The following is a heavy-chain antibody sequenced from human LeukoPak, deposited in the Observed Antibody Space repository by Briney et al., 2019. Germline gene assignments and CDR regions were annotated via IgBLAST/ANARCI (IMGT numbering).Heavy chain of an antibody. D-gene: IGHD6-13*01. CDR3: AKVGSSSWPYNWFDP. CDR2: ISGSGGST. V-gene: IGHV3-23*01. Sequence: GGSLRLSCAASGFTFSSHAMSWVRQAPGKGLEWVSAISGSGGSTYYADSVKGRFTISRDNSKNTLYLQMNSLRAEDTAVYYCAKVGSSSWPYNWFDPWGQGTLVTVSS. CDR1: GFTFSSHA. J-gene: IGHJ5*02.